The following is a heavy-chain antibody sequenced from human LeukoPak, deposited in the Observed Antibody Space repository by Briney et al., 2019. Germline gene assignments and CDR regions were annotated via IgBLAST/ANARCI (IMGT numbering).Heavy chain of an antibody. D-gene: IGHD3-3*01. CDR3: ARERGHTIFGVVPFDP. CDR2: INPNSGGT. Sequence: ASVKVSCKASGYTFTGYYMHWVRQAPGQGLEWTGRINPNSGGTNYAQKFQGRVTMTRDTSISTAYMELSRLRSDDTAVYYCARERGHTIFGVVPFDPWGQGTLVTVSS. J-gene: IGHJ5*02. V-gene: IGHV1-2*06. CDR1: GYTFTGYY.